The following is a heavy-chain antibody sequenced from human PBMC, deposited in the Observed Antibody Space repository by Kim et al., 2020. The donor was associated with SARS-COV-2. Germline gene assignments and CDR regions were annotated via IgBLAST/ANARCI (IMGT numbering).Heavy chain of an antibody. CDR1: GYTFTGYY. Sequence: ASVKVSCKASGYTFTGYYMHWVRQAPGQGLEWMGWINPNSGGTNYAQKFQGRVTMTRDTSISTAYMELSRLRSDDTAVYYCARGVRVLKQLVRIPTDYWGQGTLVTVSS. V-gene: IGHV1-2*02. D-gene: IGHD6-13*01. CDR2: INPNSGGT. J-gene: IGHJ4*02. CDR3: ARGVRVLKQLVRIPTDY.